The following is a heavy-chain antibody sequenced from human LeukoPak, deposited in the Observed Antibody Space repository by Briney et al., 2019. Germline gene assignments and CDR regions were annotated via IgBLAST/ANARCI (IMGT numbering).Heavy chain of an antibody. CDR2: IYYSGST. CDR3: ARDSCSGGSCYPGSVVWAFDI. D-gene: IGHD2-15*01. CDR1: GGSITSYY. J-gene: IGHJ3*02. V-gene: IGHV4-59*01. Sequence: SETLSLTCTVSGGSITSYYWSWIRQPPGKGLEWIGYIYYSGSTNYNPALKSRVTISVDTSKNRISLKLSSVIAADTAVYYCARDSCSGGSCYPGSVVWAFDIWGQGTMVTVSS.